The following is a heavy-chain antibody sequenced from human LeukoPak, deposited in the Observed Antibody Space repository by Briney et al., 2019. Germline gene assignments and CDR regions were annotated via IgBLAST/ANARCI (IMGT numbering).Heavy chain of an antibody. V-gene: IGHV1-2*02. CDR3: ARSPDILTGENFDY. Sequence: GASVKVSCKASGYTFTGYYMHWVRQAPGQGLEWMGWINPNNGGTNYAQKLQGRVTMTTDTSTSTAYMELRSLRSDDTAVFYCARSPDILTGENFDYWGQGTLVTVSS. CDR2: INPNNGGT. D-gene: IGHD3-9*01. CDR1: GYTFTGYY. J-gene: IGHJ4*02.